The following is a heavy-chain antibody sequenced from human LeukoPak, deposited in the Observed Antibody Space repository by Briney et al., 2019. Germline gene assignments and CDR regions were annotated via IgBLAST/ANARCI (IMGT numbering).Heavy chain of an antibody. V-gene: IGHV4-59*01. CDR3: AREAHYYDSSGYYGDAFDI. CDR1: GGSIGSYY. Sequence: SETLSLTCTVSGGSIGSYYRSWIRQPPGKGLEWIGYIYSSGSTNYNPSLKSRVTISLDTSKNQFSLKLSFVTAADTAVYYCAREAHYYDSSGYYGDAFDIWGQGTMVTVSS. D-gene: IGHD3-22*01. CDR2: IYSSGST. J-gene: IGHJ3*02.